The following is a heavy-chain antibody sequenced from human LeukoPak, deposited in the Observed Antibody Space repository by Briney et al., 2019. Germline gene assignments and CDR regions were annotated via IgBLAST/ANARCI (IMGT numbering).Heavy chain of an antibody. CDR3: ARLNLWLGVELATIGAFDI. J-gene: IGHJ3*02. D-gene: IGHD5-24*01. CDR1: GGSFTKSSYS. Sequence: SETLSLTCTISGGSFTKSSYSWGWIRQPPGEGLEWIGTIFQSGSTSYEASLKSRVTISADTSKNQFSLRLRSVTAADTAVYYCARLNLWLGVELATIGAFDIWGPGKMVTISS. CDR2: IFQSGST. V-gene: IGHV4-39*01.